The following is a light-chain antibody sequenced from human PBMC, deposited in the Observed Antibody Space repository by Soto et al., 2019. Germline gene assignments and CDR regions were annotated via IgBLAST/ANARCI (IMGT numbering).Light chain of an antibody. V-gene: IGLV3-21*02. CDR1: NIGSKS. CDR3: HVWDRSSESYV. J-gene: IGLJ1*01. Sequence: SYDLTQPPSVSVAPGQTARLTCGGNNIGSKSVHWYQHKPGQAPVLVVYDDSDRRSGIPERLSGSNSGNTATLTISRAEGGGGADYYCHVWDRSSESYVSGTGTQ. CDR2: DDS.